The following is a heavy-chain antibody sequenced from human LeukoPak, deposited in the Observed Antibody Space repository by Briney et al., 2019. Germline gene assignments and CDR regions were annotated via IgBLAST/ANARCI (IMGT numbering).Heavy chain of an antibody. V-gene: IGHV3-7*01. D-gene: IGHD2-21*02. CDR2: INPDGRDT. CDR1: GFTFSSYA. Sequence: GGSLRLSCAASGFTFSSYAMHWVRQAPGKGLEWVAHINPDGRDTYYVDSVKGRFTISRDNAQNSMYLQMNSLRVEDTAVYYCATWGDTTAEYFQRWGQGTLVTVSS. J-gene: IGHJ1*01. CDR3: ATWGDTTAEYFQR.